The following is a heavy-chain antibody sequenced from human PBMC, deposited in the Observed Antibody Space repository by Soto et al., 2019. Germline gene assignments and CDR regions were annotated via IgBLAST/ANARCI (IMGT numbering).Heavy chain of an antibody. J-gene: IGHJ5*02. CDR3: ARDPYSSGWSRINWFDP. CDR1: GGTFSSYT. V-gene: IGHV1-69*04. D-gene: IGHD6-19*01. CDR2: IIPILGIA. Sequence: SVKVSCKASGGTFSSYTISWVRQAPGQGLEWMGRIIPILGIANYAQKFQGRVTITADKSTSTAYMELSSLRSEDTAVYYCARDPYSSGWSRINWFDPWGQGTLVTVSS.